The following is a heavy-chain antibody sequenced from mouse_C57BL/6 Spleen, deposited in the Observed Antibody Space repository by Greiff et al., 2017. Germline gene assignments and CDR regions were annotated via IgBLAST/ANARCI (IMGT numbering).Heavy chain of an antibody. J-gene: IGHJ1*03. CDR3: AATVVAHWYFDV. Sequence: EVKLVESGGDLVKPGGSLKLSCAASGFTFSSYGMSWVRQTPDKRLEWVATISSGGSYTYYTDSVKGRFTISRDNAKNTLYLQMSSLKSEDTAMYYCAATVVAHWYFDVWGTVTTVTVSS. V-gene: IGHV5-6*01. CDR2: ISSGGSYT. D-gene: IGHD1-1*01. CDR1: GFTFSSYG.